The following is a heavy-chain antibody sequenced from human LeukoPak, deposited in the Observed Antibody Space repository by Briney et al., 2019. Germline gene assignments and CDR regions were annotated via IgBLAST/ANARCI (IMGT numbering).Heavy chain of an antibody. V-gene: IGHV3-48*04. CDR3: ARGLIDGSYLDP. Sequence: GGSLRLSCVASGFNFNIFTMRWVRQTPGKGLEWVAHIADTGTIHYADSVKGRFTISRDNANNSLYLQMNSLRVEDTGLYYRARGLIDGSYLDPWGQGTLVTVSS. D-gene: IGHD3-10*01. J-gene: IGHJ5*02. CDR1: GFNFNIFT. CDR2: IADTGTI.